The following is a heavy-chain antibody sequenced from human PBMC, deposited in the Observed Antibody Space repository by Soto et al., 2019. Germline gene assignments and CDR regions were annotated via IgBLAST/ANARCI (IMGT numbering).Heavy chain of an antibody. CDR3: TTDSRSSGTDY. J-gene: IGHJ4*02. Sequence: GGSLRLSCAASGFTFSNAWMSWVRQAPGKGLEWVGRIKSKTDGGTTDCAAPVKGRFTISRDDSKNTLYLQMNSLKTEDTAVYYCTTDSRSSGTDYWGQGTLVTVSS. V-gene: IGHV3-15*01. CDR2: IKSKTDGGTT. CDR1: GFTFSNAW. D-gene: IGHD6-6*01.